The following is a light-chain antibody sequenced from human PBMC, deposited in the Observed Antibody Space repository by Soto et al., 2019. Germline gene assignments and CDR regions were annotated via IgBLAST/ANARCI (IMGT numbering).Light chain of an antibody. CDR3: QQVKSYPIT. CDR1: QDISNS. CDR2: GAS. V-gene: IGKV1-27*01. J-gene: IGKJ5*01. Sequence: DIKMTQSPSSLSASLGDRVSITCRASQDISNSLAWYQHQPGKVPKLLIYGASTLVSGVPPHFSGSGSGTEFTLTVSSLQPEDFATYYCQQVKSYPITFGQGTRMEI.